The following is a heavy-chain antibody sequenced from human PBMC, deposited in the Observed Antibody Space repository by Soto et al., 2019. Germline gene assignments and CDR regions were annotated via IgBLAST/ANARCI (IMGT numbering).Heavy chain of an antibody. CDR1: GYTFTSYG. Sequence: ASVKVSCKASGYTFTSYGISWVRQAPGQGLEWMGWISAYNGNTNYAQKLQGRVTMTTDTSTSTAYMELRSLRSDDTAVYYCARGKLMVPFAKALDYWGQGTPVTVSS. CDR2: ISAYNGNT. CDR3: ARGKLMVPFAKALDY. J-gene: IGHJ4*02. V-gene: IGHV1-18*01. D-gene: IGHD3-10*01.